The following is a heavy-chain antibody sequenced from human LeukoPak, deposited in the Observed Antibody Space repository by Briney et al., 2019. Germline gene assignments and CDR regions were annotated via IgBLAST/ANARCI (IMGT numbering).Heavy chain of an antibody. CDR2: INPNSGGT. J-gene: IGHJ6*02. CDR1: GYTFTGYY. Sequence: ASVKVPCKASGYTFTGYYMHWVRQAPGQGLEWMGWINPNSGGTNYAQKFQGRVTMTRDTSISTAYMELSRLRSDDTAVYYCARISYAGGPPRGMDVWGQGTTVTVSS. V-gene: IGHV1-2*02. CDR3: ARISYAGGPPRGMDV. D-gene: IGHD2-8*01.